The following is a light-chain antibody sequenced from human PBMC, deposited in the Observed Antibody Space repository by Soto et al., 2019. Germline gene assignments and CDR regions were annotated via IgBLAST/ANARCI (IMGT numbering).Light chain of an antibody. V-gene: IGKV3-20*01. CDR2: AAS. CDR3: QQYDTSPRT. CDR1: QSVSSN. J-gene: IGKJ1*01. Sequence: ETVLTQSPATLSLSPGERATLSCRASQSVSSNLAWYQQKPGQAPRILIYAASTRATGIPDRFSGSGSGTDFSLTISRLEPEDFAVYYCQQYDTSPRTFGQGTKVDIK.